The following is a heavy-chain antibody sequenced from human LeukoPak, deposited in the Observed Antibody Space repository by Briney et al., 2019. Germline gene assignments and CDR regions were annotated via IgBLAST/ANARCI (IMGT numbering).Heavy chain of an antibody. D-gene: IGHD5-18*01. V-gene: IGHV4-30-4*08. Sequence: PSETLSLTCTVSGGSISSSSYYWGWIRQPPGKGLEWIGYIYYSGSTYYNPSLKSRVTISVDTSKNQFSLKLSSVTAADTAVYYCARGLYSYGLYPHFDYWGQGTLVTVSS. CDR3: ARGLYSYGLYPHFDY. CDR2: IYYSGST. J-gene: IGHJ4*02. CDR1: GGSISSSSYY.